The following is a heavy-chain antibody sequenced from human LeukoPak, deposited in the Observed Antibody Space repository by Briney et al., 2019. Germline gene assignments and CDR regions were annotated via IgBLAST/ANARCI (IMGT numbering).Heavy chain of an antibody. D-gene: IGHD4-17*01. Sequence: GGSLRLSCAASGFTFSSHWMTWVRQAPGKGLEWVAGIKQGGSVKYYGDSVKGRFTVSRDNAKNSLYLQMNSLSAGDTAVYYCARGHNFGDRVDYLESWGQGTKVTVSS. CDR1: GFTFSSHW. CDR2: IKQGGSVK. J-gene: IGHJ4*02. CDR3: ARGHNFGDRVDYLES. V-gene: IGHV3-7*01.